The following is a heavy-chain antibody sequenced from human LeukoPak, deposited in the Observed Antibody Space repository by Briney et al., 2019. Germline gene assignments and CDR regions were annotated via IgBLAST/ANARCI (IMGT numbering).Heavy chain of an antibody. J-gene: IGHJ6*03. V-gene: IGHV4-39*07. CDR1: GGSISSSTYY. CDR2: IYYSGNT. CDR3: ARAPERWYSYGSYTYHYMDV. D-gene: IGHD3-10*01. Sequence: SETLSPTCIISGGSISSSTYYWGWIRQPPGKGLEWIGTIYYSGNTYYNPSLKSRGTISVDTSKNQFSLKLSSVPAADTAIYYCARAPERWYSYGSYTYHYMDVWGRGTTVTVSS.